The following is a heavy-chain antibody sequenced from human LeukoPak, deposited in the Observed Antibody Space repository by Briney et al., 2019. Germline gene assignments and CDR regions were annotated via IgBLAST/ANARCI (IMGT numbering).Heavy chain of an antibody. CDR1: GGSINSYY. J-gene: IGHJ5*02. CDR3: VRHSDYYGSGSHYNWFDP. CDR2: IYYNGVT. V-gene: IGHV4-59*08. D-gene: IGHD3-10*01. Sequence: SETLSLTCTVSGGSINSYYWSWIRQSPGKGLEWIAYIYYNGVTNYNPSLKSRVTISVDTSKNQFSLKLSSVTAADTAVYYCVRHSDYYGSGSHYNWFDPWGQGTLVTVSS.